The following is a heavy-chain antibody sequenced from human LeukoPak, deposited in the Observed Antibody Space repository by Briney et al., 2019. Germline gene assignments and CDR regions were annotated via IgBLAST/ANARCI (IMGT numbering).Heavy chain of an antibody. CDR1: GGSISGYS. CDR3: ARGDYSSSWYSWFDP. V-gene: IGHV4-59*12. J-gene: IGHJ5*02. CDR2: THYSGSS. D-gene: IGHD6-13*01. Sequence: SETLSLTCTVSGGSISGYSWSWIRQPPGKGLEWIGYTHYSGSSNYNPSLKSRVTISVDTSKNQFSLKLSSVTAADTAVYYCARGDYSSSWYSWFDPWGQGTLVTVSS.